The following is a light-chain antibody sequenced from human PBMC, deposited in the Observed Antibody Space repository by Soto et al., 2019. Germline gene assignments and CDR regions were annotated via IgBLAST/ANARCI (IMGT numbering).Light chain of an antibody. CDR1: SSNIGNDF. CDR2: KDD. V-gene: IGLV1-47*01. CDR3: AAWDDSLNGAV. Sequence: QSALTQPPSASGTPGQWVTISCSGSSSNIGNDFVYWYQQVPGTAPKLLIYKDDKRPSGVPDRFSGSKSGTSAYLAIGGLRSEDEGDYYCAAWDDSLNGAVFGGGTQLTVL. J-gene: IGLJ7*01.